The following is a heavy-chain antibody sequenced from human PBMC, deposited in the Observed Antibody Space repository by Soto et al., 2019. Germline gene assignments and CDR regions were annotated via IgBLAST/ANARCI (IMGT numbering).Heavy chain of an antibody. CDR2: ISSTASYT. D-gene: IGHD3-22*01. V-gene: IGHV3-11*06. Sequence: QVHLVESGGALVKPGGSLRLSCAVSGFSFSDYYMSWIRQAPGKGLEWLSYISSTASYTNYADSVRGRFTISRDSAKNSLYLDMNGLRAEDTAVYYCARARLVVEGRFDYWGQGTLVTVSS. CDR3: ARARLVVEGRFDY. J-gene: IGHJ4*02. CDR1: GFSFSDYY.